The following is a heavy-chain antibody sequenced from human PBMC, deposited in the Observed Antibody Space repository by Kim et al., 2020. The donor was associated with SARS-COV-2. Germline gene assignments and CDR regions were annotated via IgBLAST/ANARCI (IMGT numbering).Heavy chain of an antibody. D-gene: IGHD3-16*02. J-gene: IGHJ6*02. Sequence: SVKGRFTMSRENSKQALYLQMASLRAEDTAVYYCARRKVISYYFYYGMDVWGQVTTVTVSS. CDR3: ARRKVISYYFYYGMDV. V-gene: IGHV3-23*01.